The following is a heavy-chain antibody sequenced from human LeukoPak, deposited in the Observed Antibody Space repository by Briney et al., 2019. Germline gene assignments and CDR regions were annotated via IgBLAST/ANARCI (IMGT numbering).Heavy chain of an antibody. CDR2: ISSSSSYI. J-gene: IGHJ4*02. D-gene: IGHD1-26*01. V-gene: IGHV3-21*01. Sequence: PGGSLRLSCAVSGFTFSSYSMNWVRQAPGKGLEWVSSISSSSSYIYYADSVKGRFTISRDNAKNSLYLQMNSLRAEDTAVYYCARAMGELLVDYWGQGTLVTVSS. CDR3: ARAMGELLVDY. CDR1: GFTFSSYS.